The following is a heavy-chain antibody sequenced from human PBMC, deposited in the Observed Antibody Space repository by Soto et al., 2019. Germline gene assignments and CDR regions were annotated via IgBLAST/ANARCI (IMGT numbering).Heavy chain of an antibody. V-gene: IGHV5-51*01. CDR3: ARPFDTSGWYDS. Sequence: PGESLKISCKASGYSFTSYWIGWVRQMPGKGLELMGIIYPGDSDTRYRPSFRGHITISADKSISTAYLQWSSLKASDTAMYYCARPFDTSGWYDSWGQGTLVTVSS. D-gene: IGHD6-19*01. CDR1: GYSFTSYW. CDR2: IYPGDSDT. J-gene: IGHJ5*01.